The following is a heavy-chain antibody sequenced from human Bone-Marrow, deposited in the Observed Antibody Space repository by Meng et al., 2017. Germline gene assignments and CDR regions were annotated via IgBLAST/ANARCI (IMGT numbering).Heavy chain of an antibody. D-gene: IGHD2-15*01. CDR2: ISSSSSYI. V-gene: IGHV3-21*01. CDR1: GITFSSYS. Sequence: GQLGARGWGLFKPGGAIRLSCAASGITFSSYSMNWVRQAPGKGMEWVSSISSSSSYIYYADSVKGRFTISRDNAKNSLYLQMNSLRAEDTAVYYCASSGGSCFDPWGQGTLVTVSS. CDR3: ASSGGSCFDP. J-gene: IGHJ5*02.